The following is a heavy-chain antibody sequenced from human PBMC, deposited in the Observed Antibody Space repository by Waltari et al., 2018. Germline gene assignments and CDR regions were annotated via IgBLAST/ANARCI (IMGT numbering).Heavy chain of an antibody. V-gene: IGHV3-33*01. CDR1: GSTVGSDH. D-gene: IGHD4-17*01. CDR2: IWYDETHN. J-gene: IGHJ4*02. CDR3: APLGVYGYYITRESFFDS. Sequence: QVQLVEPGVGVVRPGRSLRLSSVASGSTVGSDHSPWVRQSPGKGLEWVASIWYDETHNHSAAAVNGRFTMSRDTSLSTLYLQMNSLRVEDTAVYYCAPLGVYGYYITRESFFDSWGQGPLVPVPS.